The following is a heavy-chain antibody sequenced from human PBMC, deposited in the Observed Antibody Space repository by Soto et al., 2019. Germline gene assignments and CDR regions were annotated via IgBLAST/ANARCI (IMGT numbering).Heavy chain of an antibody. CDR1: GFTVSSNY. V-gene: IGHV3-66*01. CDR2: IYSGGST. CDR3: ARGLWDEYDSSGSYGY. Sequence: PGGSLRLSCAASGFTVSSNYMSWVRQAPGKGLEWVSVIYSGGSTYYADSVKGRFTISRDNSKNTLYLQMNSLRAEDTAVYYCARGLWDEYDSSGSYGYWGQGTLVTVSS. D-gene: IGHD3-22*01. J-gene: IGHJ4*02.